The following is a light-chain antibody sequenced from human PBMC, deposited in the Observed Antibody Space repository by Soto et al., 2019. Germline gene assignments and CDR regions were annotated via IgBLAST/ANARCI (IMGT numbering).Light chain of an antibody. CDR3: QLLDSYRLT. J-gene: IGKJ3*01. CDR2: AAS. Sequence: IQLTQSPSSLSASVGDSVTITCRASQGISSYLAWYQQKPGKAPKLLIYAASTLQSGEPSRFSGSGSETDFNITSSSLQSEDFATYDCQLLDSYRLTFGRGTEVDLK. CDR1: QGISSY. V-gene: IGKV1-9*01.